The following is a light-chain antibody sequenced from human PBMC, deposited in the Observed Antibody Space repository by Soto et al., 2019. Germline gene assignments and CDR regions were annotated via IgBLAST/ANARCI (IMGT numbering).Light chain of an antibody. CDR2: AAS. CDR3: PQSYSTPPT. V-gene: IGKV1-39*01. CDR1: QSISSY. J-gene: IGKJ4*01. Sequence: DIQMTQSPSSLSASVGDRVTITCRASQSISSYLNWYQQKPGKAPKLLIYAASSLQSGVPSRFSGSGSGTDFTLTISSLQPEDFATYYCPQSYSTPPTFGGGNKVEIK.